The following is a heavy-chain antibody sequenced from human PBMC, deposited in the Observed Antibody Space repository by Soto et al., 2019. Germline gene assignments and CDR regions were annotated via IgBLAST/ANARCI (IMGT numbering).Heavy chain of an antibody. CDR3: TIDHFDWLYGSFDI. CDR2: IKSKTDGGTT. J-gene: IGHJ3*02. V-gene: IGHV3-15*01. Sequence: PGGSLRLSCAASGFTFSNAWMSWVRQAPGKGLEWVGRIKSKTDGGTTDYAAPVKGRFTISRDDSKNTLYLQMNSLKTEDTAVYYCTIDHFDWLYGSFDILGQGTMVTVS. D-gene: IGHD3-9*01. CDR1: GFTFSNAW.